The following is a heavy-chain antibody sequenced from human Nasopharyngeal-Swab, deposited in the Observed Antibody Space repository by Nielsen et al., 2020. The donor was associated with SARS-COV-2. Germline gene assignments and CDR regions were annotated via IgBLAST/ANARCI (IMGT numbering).Heavy chain of an antibody. CDR2: ISSSSSYI. J-gene: IGHJ5*02. Sequence: GESLKISCAASGFTFSSYSMNWVRQAPGKGLEWVSSISSSSSYIYYADSVKGRFPISRDNAKNSLYLQMNSLRAEDTGVYYCARGGVRSYWFDPWGQGTLVTVSS. CDR1: GFTFSSYS. D-gene: IGHD3-16*01. CDR3: ARGGVRSYWFDP. V-gene: IGHV3-21*01.